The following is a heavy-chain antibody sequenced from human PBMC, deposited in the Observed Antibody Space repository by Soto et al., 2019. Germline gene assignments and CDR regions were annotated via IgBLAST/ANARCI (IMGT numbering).Heavy chain of an antibody. CDR2: IYYSGST. Sequence: NPSETVSLTCTVSGGSISSYYWSWIRQPPGKGLEWIGYIYYSGSTNYNPSLKSRVTISVDTSKNQFSLKLSSVTAADTAVYYCAEEKWLGGRNDLYYIWTQRT. CDR3: AEEKWLGGRNDLYYI. J-gene: IGHJ3*02. CDR1: GGSISSYY. V-gene: IGHV4-59*01. D-gene: IGHD3-22*01.